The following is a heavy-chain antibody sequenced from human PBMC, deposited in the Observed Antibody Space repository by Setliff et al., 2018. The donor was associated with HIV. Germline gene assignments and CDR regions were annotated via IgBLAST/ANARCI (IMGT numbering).Heavy chain of an antibody. Sequence: ASVKVSCKASGYTFTTYAMHWVRLAPGQRLEWMGWINAGNGNTKYSQRFQGRVIITRDRSMSTAYMELSSLRSEDTAMYYCATCLAPNQPPSNYDSSGSDAFDIWGQGTMVTVSS. CDR2: INAGNGNT. D-gene: IGHD3-22*01. CDR1: GYTFTTYA. J-gene: IGHJ3*02. CDR3: ATCLAPNQPPSNYDSSGSDAFDI. V-gene: IGHV1-3*01.